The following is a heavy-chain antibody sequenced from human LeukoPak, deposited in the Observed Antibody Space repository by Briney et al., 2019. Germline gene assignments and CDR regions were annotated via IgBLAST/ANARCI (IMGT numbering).Heavy chain of an antibody. CDR1: GFTFSSYA. V-gene: IGHV3-7*01. D-gene: IGHD3-3*01. J-gene: IGHJ6*03. Sequence: PGGSLRLSCEAAGFTFSSYAMSWVRQAPGKGLEWVANIKQDGSEKYYVDSVKGRFTISRDNAKNSLYLQMNSLRAEDTAVYYCASEYRSFGVVIIDYYYYYMDVWGKGTTVTVSS. CDR2: IKQDGSEK. CDR3: ASEYRSFGVVIIDYYYYYMDV.